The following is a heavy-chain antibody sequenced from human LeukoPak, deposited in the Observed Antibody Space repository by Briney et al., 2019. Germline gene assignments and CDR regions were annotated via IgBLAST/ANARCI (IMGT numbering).Heavy chain of an antibody. J-gene: IGHJ4*02. D-gene: IGHD3-10*01. CDR3: ARFGRGGSGSYYRH. Sequence: SETLSLTCTVSGGSISSYYWSWIRQPPGKGLEWIGYIYYSGSTNYNPSLKSRVTISVDTSKNQFSLKLSSVTAADTAVYYCARFGRGGSGSYYRHWGQGSLVTVSS. CDR2: IYYSGST. V-gene: IGHV4-59*01. CDR1: GGSISSYY.